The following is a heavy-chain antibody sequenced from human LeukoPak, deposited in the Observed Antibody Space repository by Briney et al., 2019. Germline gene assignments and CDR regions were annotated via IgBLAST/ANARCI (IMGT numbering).Heavy chain of an antibody. CDR2: IYYSGST. CDR3: ARDETVLLWFGEPHGPFDY. Sequence: SETLSLTCTVSGGSISSSSYYWGWIRQPPGKGLEWIGSIYYSGSTYYNPSLKSRVTISVDTSKNQFSLKLSSVTAADTAVYYCARDETVLLWFGEPHGPFDYWGQGTLSPPPQ. D-gene: IGHD3-10*01. V-gene: IGHV4-39*07. J-gene: IGHJ4*02. CDR1: GGSISSSSYY.